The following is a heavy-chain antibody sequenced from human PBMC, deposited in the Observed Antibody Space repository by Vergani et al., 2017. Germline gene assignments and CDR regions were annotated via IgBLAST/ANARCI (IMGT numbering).Heavy chain of an antibody. CDR3: ARDITASVKSPLHPDWFDP. D-gene: IGHD4-17*01. J-gene: IGHJ5*02. CDR1: GFNFPSFT. Sequence: EAYLVQSGGGLVTPGGSLRLSCAASGFNFPSFTMNWVRQAPGRGLEWISSIKFPPGEIFYADSVKGRFTISRDNVKNVLFLQMENLRAADTGVYFCARDITASVKSPLHPDWFDPWGQGSLVTVSS. V-gene: IGHV3-21*06. CDR2: IKFPPGEI.